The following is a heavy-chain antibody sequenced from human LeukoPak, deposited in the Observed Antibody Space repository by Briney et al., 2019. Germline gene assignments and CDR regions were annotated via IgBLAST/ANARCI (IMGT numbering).Heavy chain of an antibody. CDR2: ISYDGSNK. V-gene: IGHV3-30*04. CDR1: GFTFSSYA. CDR3: LLRGRVGNWFDP. Sequence: GGSLRLSCAASGFTFSSYAMHWVRQAPGKGLEWVAVISYDGSNKYYADSVKGRFTISRDNSKNTLYLQMNSLRAEDTAVYYCLLRGRVGNWFDPWGQGTLVTVSS. J-gene: IGHJ5*02. D-gene: IGHD3-3*01.